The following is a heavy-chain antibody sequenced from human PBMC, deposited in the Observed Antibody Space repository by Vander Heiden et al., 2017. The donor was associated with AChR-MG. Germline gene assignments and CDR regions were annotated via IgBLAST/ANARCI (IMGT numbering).Heavy chain of an antibody. CDR3: ARGPNRVAGTKPSRARFDP. D-gene: IGHD6-19*01. CDR2: INHSGST. CDR1: GGSFSGYY. J-gene: IGHJ5*02. Sequence: QVQLQQWGAGLLKPSETLSLTCAVYGGSFSGYYWSWNRQPPGKGLEWIGEINHSGSTNYNPSLKSRVTISVDTSKNQFSRKLSSVTAADTAVYYSARGPNRVAGTKPSRARFDPWRQATLVPVSS. V-gene: IGHV4-34*01.